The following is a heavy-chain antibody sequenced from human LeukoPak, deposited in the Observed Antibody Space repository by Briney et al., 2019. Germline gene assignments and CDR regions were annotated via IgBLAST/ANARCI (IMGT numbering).Heavy chain of an antibody. J-gene: IGHJ4*02. CDR1: GFTFHDYS. CDR2: ISGDGVTT. D-gene: IGHD3-22*01. V-gene: IGHV3-43*02. CDR3: AKGVNTVSFTFDY. Sequence: GGSLKLSCAASGFTFHDYSMRWVRQTPGKGLEWVSSISGDGVTTHYADSVKGRFTISRDNSKDSLYLQMDRLRAEDTAVYFCAKGVNTVSFTFDYWGQGTLVTVSS.